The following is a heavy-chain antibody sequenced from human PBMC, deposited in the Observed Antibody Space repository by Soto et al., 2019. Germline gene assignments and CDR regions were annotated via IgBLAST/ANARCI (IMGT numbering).Heavy chain of an antibody. D-gene: IGHD3-22*01. CDR1: GYSFTSYW. CDR3: ARIYDSSGYYYESAFDI. J-gene: IGHJ3*02. CDR2: IYPGDSDT. V-gene: IGHV5-51*01. Sequence: GESLKISWKGSGYSFTSYWIGWVRQMPGKGLEGMGIIYPGDSDTRYSPSFQGQHTISADKSISTAYLQWSSLKASDTAMYYCARIYDSSGYYYESAFDIWGQGTMVTVSS.